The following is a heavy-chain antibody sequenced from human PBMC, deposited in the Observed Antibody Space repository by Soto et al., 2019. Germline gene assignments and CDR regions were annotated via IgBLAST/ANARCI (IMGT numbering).Heavy chain of an antibody. J-gene: IGHJ4*02. CDR3: ARDLMDITGTEFDY. V-gene: IGHV3-33*01. Sequence: QSGGSLRLSCAASGFTFSSYGMHWVRQAPGKGLEWVAVIWYDGSNKYYADSVKGRFTISRDNSKNTLYLQMNSLRAEDTAVYYCARDLMDITGTEFDYWGQGTLVTVSS. D-gene: IGHD1-20*01. CDR2: IWYDGSNK. CDR1: GFTFSSYG.